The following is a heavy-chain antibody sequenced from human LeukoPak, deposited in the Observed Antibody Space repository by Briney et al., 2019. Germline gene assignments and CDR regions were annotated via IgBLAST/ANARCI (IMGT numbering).Heavy chain of an antibody. D-gene: IGHD5-24*01. V-gene: IGHV3-48*03. J-gene: IGHJ6*02. CDR1: GFTFSRYE. Sequence: GGSLRLSCAASGFTFSRYELNWVRQPPAKGLEGGSDISSSGSTIYYADSVKGRFTITRDNAKNSVYLKMNSPRAEDTAVYYCARGGEMATVGERWAYGMDVWGQGTTVTVSS. CDR2: ISSSGSTI. CDR3: ARGGEMATVGERWAYGMDV.